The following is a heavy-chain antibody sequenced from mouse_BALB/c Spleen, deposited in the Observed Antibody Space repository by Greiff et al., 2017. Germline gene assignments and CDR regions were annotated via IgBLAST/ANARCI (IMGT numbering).Heavy chain of an antibody. CDR2: INRNGGST. CDR3: ARAGICDGEFYYFDY. J-gene: IGHJ2*01. Sequence: EVKLMESGAGLVQPGGSLKLSCAASGYTFTSYGMYWVRQTPDQRLELVATINRNGGSTYYTDSLKGRFTISRDNANNTPYLQMSSLKSEDTAVYYCARAGICDGEFYYFDYWGQGTTLTVSS. D-gene: IGHD3-1*01. V-gene: IGHV5-6-3*01. CDR1: GYTFTSYG.